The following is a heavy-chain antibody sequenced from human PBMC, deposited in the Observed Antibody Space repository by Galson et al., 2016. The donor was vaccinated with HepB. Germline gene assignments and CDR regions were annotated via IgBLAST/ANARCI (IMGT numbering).Heavy chain of an antibody. Sequence: SVKVSCKASGYTFTTSGISWVRQAPGQGLEWMGWISTYSGNTKYAQKFQGGLTLTTDSSTTTAYMELQSLRFDETALYYCARDVQYRFDYWGQGTLVTVSS. D-gene: IGHD2/OR15-2a*01. J-gene: IGHJ4*02. CDR3: ARDVQYRFDY. V-gene: IGHV1-18*01. CDR2: ISTYSGNT. CDR1: GYTFTTSG.